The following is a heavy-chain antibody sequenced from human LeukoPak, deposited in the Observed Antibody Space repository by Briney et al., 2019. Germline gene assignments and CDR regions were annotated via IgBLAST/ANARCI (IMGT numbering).Heavy chain of an antibody. CDR2: ISGSSDTI. Sequence: GGSLRLSCAASEFIFSSYSMIWVRQAPGKGLEWVSYISGSSDTIKYADSVKGRFTISRDNAKNTLYLQMNSLRAEDTAVYYCARGGYYAYYLDYWGQGSLVTVSS. CDR1: EFIFSSYS. V-gene: IGHV3-48*04. D-gene: IGHD3-22*01. J-gene: IGHJ4*02. CDR3: ARGGYYAYYLDY.